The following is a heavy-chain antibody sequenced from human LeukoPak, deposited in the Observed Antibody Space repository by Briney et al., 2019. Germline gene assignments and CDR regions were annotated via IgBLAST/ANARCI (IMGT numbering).Heavy chain of an antibody. CDR1: GGSISSYY. J-gene: IGHJ5*02. V-gene: IGHV4-59*08. CDR3: ARVPVDYYDSSGYLGLNYNWFDP. D-gene: IGHD3-22*01. Sequence: SETLSLTCTVSGGSISSYYWSWIRQPPGKGLEWNGYIYYSGSTNYNPSLKSRVTISVDTSKNQFSLKLSSVTAADTAVYYCARVPVDYYDSSGYLGLNYNWFDPWGQGTLVTVSS. CDR2: IYYSGST.